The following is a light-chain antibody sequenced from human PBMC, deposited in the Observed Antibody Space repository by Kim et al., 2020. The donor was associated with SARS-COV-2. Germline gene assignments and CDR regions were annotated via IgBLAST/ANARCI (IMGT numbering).Light chain of an antibody. CDR3: ISYTTSTTLFYV. Sequence: ITSSCTGTTSDVGGHNYVSWYQQYPGKAPKLMIYDVTDRPSGVSNRFSGSKSGNPASLTISGLQSEDEADYYCISYTTSTTLFYVFGTGTKVTVL. CDR2: DVT. V-gene: IGLV2-14*03. J-gene: IGLJ1*01. CDR1: TSDVGGHNY.